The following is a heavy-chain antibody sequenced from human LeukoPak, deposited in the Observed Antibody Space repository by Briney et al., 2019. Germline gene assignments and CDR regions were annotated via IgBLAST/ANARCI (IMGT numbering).Heavy chain of an antibody. D-gene: IGHD6-19*01. CDR1: GFTFSSYY. J-gene: IGHJ4*02. V-gene: IGHV3-74*01. CDR2: INGDGSST. Sequence: GGSLRLSCAASGFTFSSYYMHWVRQAPGKGLVWISRINGDGSSTTYADSAKGRFTISRDNAKNTLYLQMNGLRADDTAVYYCVSPSSGSFDYWGQGTLLTVSS. CDR3: VSPSSGSFDY.